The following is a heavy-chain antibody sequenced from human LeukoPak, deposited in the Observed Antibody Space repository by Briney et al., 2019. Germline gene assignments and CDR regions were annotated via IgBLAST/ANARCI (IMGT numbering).Heavy chain of an antibody. CDR1: GYTFTSYG. Sequence: ASVKLSCKPSGYTFTSYGISWVRQAPGQGLEWLGWISAYNGNTNYAQKLQGRVTMTTDTSTSTAYMELGSLRSDDTAVYYCARIEGYYASSGYWYYFDYWGQGTLVTVSS. CDR2: ISAYNGNT. J-gene: IGHJ4*02. CDR3: ARIEGYYASSGYWYYFDY. D-gene: IGHD3-22*01. V-gene: IGHV1-18*01.